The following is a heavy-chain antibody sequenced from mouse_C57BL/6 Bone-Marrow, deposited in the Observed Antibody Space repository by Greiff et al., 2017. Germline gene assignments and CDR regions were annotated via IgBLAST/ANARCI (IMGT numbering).Heavy chain of an antibody. CDR3: ARSGEKEAWFAY. CDR1: GYTFTSYW. J-gene: IGHJ3*01. D-gene: IGHD3-1*01. Sequence: QVQLQQPGAELVKPGASVKLSCKASGYTFTSYWMHWVKQRPGQGLEWIGMIHPNSGSTNYNEKFKSKATLTVDKSSSTAYMQLSSLTSEDSAVXYCARSGEKEAWFAYWGQGTLVTVSA. V-gene: IGHV1-64*01. CDR2: IHPNSGST.